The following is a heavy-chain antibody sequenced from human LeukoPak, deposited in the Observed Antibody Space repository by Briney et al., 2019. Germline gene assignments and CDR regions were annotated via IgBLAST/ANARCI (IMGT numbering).Heavy chain of an antibody. J-gene: IGHJ5*02. CDR1: GYTFTTYD. CDR3: ARMSYYDSSGDNWFDP. Sequence: PRASVTVSCKASGYTFTTYDINWVRQAPGQGLEWMGWMNPNSGNTGYAQTFQGRVTMTRNTSISTAYMELSSLRSEDTAVYYCARMSYYDSSGDNWFDPWGQGTLVTVSS. D-gene: IGHD3-22*01. CDR2: MNPNSGNT. V-gene: IGHV1-8*01.